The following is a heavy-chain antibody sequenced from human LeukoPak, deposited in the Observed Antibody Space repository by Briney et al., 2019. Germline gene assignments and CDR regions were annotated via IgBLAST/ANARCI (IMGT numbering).Heavy chain of an antibody. Sequence: RGSLRLSCAASGLTSSSYAMSWVRQAPGKGREWVSRINSDGSSTSYADSVKGGFTISRDNAKNTLFMQMNSLRVEDTAVYYCARDADTGYSYGSGFDYWGQGTLVSVSS. D-gene: IGHD5-18*01. CDR3: ARDADTGYSYGSGFDY. CDR1: GLTSSSYA. CDR2: INSDGSST. J-gene: IGHJ4*02. V-gene: IGHV3-74*01.